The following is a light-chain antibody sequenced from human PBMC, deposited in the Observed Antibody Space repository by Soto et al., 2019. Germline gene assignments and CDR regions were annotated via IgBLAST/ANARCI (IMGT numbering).Light chain of an antibody. Sequence: EIVLTQSPGTLSLSPGDRATLSCRASQSVTGSYLAWYQHKPGQAPSLLIYGASSRATGIPNRFSGSGSGTDFTLTISGLEPVDFAVYYCQQYGTSPRSFGQGTKVDIK. CDR3: QQYGTSPRS. V-gene: IGKV3-20*01. CDR2: GAS. CDR1: QSVTGSY. J-gene: IGKJ1*01.